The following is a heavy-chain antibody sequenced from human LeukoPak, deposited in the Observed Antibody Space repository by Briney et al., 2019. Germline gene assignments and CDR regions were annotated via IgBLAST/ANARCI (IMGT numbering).Heavy chain of an antibody. V-gene: IGHV1-18*01. CDR3: ASTVVGAAAGPGGNDY. CDR2: ISAYNGNT. CDR1: VYTFTSYG. J-gene: IGHJ4*02. D-gene: IGHD6-13*01. Sequence: ASVKVSCKASVYTFTSYGISWVRQAPGQGLEWMGWISAYNGNTNYAQKLQGRVTMTTDTSTSTAYMELRSLRSDDTAVYYCASTVVGAAAGPGGNDYWGQGTLVTVSS.